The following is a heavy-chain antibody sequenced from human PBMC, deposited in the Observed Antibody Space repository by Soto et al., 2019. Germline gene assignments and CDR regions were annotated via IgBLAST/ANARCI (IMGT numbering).Heavy chain of an antibody. Sequence: ASVKVSCKASGGTFSSYAISWVRQAPGQGXEWMGGIIPIFGTANYAQKFQGRVTITADESTSTAYMELSSLRSEDTAVYYCARVLAPRGVVVVPAAIRFDPWGQGTLVTVSS. CDR2: IIPIFGTA. V-gene: IGHV1-69*13. CDR3: ARVLAPRGVVVVPAAIRFDP. D-gene: IGHD2-2*02. J-gene: IGHJ5*02. CDR1: GGTFSSYA.